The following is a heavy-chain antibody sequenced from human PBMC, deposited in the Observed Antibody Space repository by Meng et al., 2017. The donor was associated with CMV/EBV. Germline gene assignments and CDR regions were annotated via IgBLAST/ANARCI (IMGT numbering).Heavy chain of an antibody. V-gene: IGHV4-61*02. CDR2: IYTSGST. D-gene: IGHD3-22*01. J-gene: IGHJ5*02. CDR1: GGSISSGSYY. CDR3: AREVVVITPYNWFDP. Sequence: QGQLQEPGPGLVKPSQTLSLTCTVSGGSISSGSYYWSWIRQPAWKGLEWIGRIYTSGSTNYNPSLKSRVTISVDTSKNQFSLKLSSVTAADTAVYYCAREVVVITPYNWFDPWGQGTLVTVSS.